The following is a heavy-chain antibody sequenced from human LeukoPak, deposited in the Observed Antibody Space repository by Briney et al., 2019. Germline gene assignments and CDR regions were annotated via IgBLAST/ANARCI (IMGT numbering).Heavy chain of an antibody. J-gene: IGHJ4*02. V-gene: IGHV4-59*12. CDR2: IYYSGST. D-gene: IGHD2-15*01. CDR1: GGSISSYY. Sequence: SETLSLTCTVSGGSISSYYWSWIRQPPGKGLEWIGYIYYSGSTNYNPSLKSRVTISVDTSKNQFSLKLSSVTAADTAVYYCARDRCSGGSCYSFDYWGQGTLVTVSS. CDR3: ARDRCSGGSCYSFDY.